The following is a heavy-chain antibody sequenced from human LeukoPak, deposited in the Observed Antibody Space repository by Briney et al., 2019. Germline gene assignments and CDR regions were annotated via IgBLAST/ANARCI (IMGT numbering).Heavy chain of an antibody. CDR1: GFTFSNAW. Sequence: PGGSLRLSCAASGFTFSNAWMSWVRQAPGKGLEWVSYISSSGKTIYYADSTKGRFTVSRDNAKNSLYLQMNSLRAEDTAVYYCATTSIAAAVPGCFDYWGQGTLVTVFS. D-gene: IGHD6-13*01. V-gene: IGHV3-11*04. J-gene: IGHJ4*02. CDR2: ISSSGKTI. CDR3: ATTSIAAAVPGCFDY.